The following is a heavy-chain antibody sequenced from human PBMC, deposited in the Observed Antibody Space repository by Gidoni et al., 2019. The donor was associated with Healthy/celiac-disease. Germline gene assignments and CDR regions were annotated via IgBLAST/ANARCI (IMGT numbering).Heavy chain of an antibody. CDR1: GLPFSRHS. V-gene: IGHV3-21*01. Sequence: EVQLVESGGGLVKPGGSLRLSCAASGLPFSRHSMNWVRQAPGKGLEWVSSISSSSSYIYYADSVKGRFTISRDNAKNSLYLQMNSLRAEDTAVYYCVRGGVIPNFGDTWFDPWGQGTLVTVSS. CDR2: ISSSSSYI. CDR3: VRGGVIPNFGDTWFDP. J-gene: IGHJ5*02. D-gene: IGHD2-21*01.